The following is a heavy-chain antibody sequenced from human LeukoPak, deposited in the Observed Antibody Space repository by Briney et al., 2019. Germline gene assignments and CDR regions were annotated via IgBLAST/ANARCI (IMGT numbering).Heavy chain of an antibody. CDR2: IYYSGST. CDR1: GGTFSGYY. J-gene: IGHJ4*02. Sequence: SETLSLTCAVYGGTFSGYYWSWIRQPPGKGLEWIGYIYYSGSTNYNPSLKSRVTISVDTSKNQFSLKLSSVTAADTAVYYCARHEGNVLLWFGELAPFDYWGQGTLVTVSS. V-gene: IGHV4-59*08. D-gene: IGHD3-10*01. CDR3: ARHEGNVLLWFGELAPFDY.